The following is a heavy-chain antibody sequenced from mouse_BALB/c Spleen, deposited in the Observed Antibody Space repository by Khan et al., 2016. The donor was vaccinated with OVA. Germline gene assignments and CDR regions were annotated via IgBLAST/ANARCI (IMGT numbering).Heavy chain of an antibody. CDR2: ISYSGST. Sequence: QLEESGPGLVKPSQSLSLTCTVTGYSITSDYAWNWIRQFPGNTLEWMGYISYSGSTNYYPSLKSRISITRDTSKNQFILQLNSVTTEDTATYYCAKYATRYSYAMDYWGQGTTVTVSS. CDR1: GYSITSDYA. J-gene: IGHJ4*01. CDR3: AKYATRYSYAMDY. D-gene: IGHD1-1*01. V-gene: IGHV3-2*02.